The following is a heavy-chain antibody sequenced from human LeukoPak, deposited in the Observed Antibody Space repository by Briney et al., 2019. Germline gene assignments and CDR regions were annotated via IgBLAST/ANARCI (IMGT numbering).Heavy chain of an antibody. J-gene: IGHJ5*02. CDR2: IIPIFGTA. CDR3: ARDRESGYSSSWYGRTFHP. D-gene: IGHD6-13*01. V-gene: IGHV1-69*05. CDR1: GGTFSSYA. Sequence: VASVKVSCKASGGTFSSYAISWVRQAPGQGLEWMGRIIPIFGTANYAQKFQGRVTITTDESTSTAYMELSSLRSEDTAVYYCARDRESGYSSSWYGRTFHPWGQGTLVTVSS.